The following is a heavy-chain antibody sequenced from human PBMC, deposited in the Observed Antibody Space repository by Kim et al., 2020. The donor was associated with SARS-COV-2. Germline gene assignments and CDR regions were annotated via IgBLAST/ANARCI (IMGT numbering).Heavy chain of an antibody. Sequence: GGSLRLSCAASGFTFDDYAMHWVRQAPGKGLEWVSLISGDGGSTYYADSVKGRFTISRDNSKNSLYLQMNSLRTEDTALYYCAKDRGYCSSTSCYREYFQHWGQGTLVTVSS. D-gene: IGHD2-2*02. CDR1: GFTFDDYA. V-gene: IGHV3-43*02. CDR2: ISGDGGST. J-gene: IGHJ1*01. CDR3: AKDRGYCSSTSCYREYFQH.